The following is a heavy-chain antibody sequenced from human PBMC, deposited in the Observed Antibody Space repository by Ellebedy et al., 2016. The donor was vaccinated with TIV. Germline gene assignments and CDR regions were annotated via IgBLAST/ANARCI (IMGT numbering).Heavy chain of an antibody. CDR2: IHPGDSDT. CDR1: GYSFTSYW. V-gene: IGHV5-51*01. Sequence: GESLKISCKGFGYSFTSYWIGWVRQMPGKGLEWMGIIHPGDSDTRYSPSFQGQVTISADKSISTAYLQWSSLKASDTAMYYCARRAGVVVVITGDAFDIWGQGTMVTVSS. D-gene: IGHD3-22*01. J-gene: IGHJ3*02. CDR3: ARRAGVVVVITGDAFDI.